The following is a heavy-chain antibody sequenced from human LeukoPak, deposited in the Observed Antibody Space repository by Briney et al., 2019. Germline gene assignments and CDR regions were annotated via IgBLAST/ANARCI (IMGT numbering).Heavy chain of an antibody. CDR1: GYTFTGYY. CDR3: ARAANWHDDDWFDP. Sequence: ASVKVSCKASGYTFTGYYMHWVRQATGQGPEWMGWMNPNSGNTDYAQRFQGRVTMTRNTSISTAYMELSSLRSEDTAVYYCARAANWHDDDWFDPWGQGTLVTVSS. V-gene: IGHV1-8*02. D-gene: IGHD1-1*01. CDR2: MNPNSGNT. J-gene: IGHJ5*02.